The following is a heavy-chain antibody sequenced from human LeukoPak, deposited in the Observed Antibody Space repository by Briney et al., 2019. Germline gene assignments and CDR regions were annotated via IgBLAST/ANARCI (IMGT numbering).Heavy chain of an antibody. Sequence: GGSLRLSCAASGFTFSSYGMHWVRPAPGKGLEWGAVISYDGSSKYYADSVKGRFTISRDNSKSTLYLPMNGLRAEDTAVYYCAKEDYDILTGYFPPDYWGQGTLATVSS. CDR2: ISYDGSSK. J-gene: IGHJ4*02. D-gene: IGHD3-9*01. V-gene: IGHV3-30*18. CDR1: GFTFSSYG. CDR3: AKEDYDILTGYFPPDY.